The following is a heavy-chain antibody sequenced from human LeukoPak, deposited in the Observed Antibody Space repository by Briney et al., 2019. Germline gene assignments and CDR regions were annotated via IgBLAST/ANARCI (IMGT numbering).Heavy chain of an antibody. J-gene: IGHJ4*02. CDR3: ARVRFSALDY. D-gene: IGHD6-25*01. CDR2: IHSDGTT. Sequence: PGGSLRLSCEASGFSVSVYYTSWVRQAPGKGLEWVAIIHSDGTTYYADSVKGRFTFSRDSSKNTLYLQMNSLIVEDTAVYYCARVRFSALDYWGQGTLVTVSS. CDR1: GFSVSVYY. V-gene: IGHV3-53*01.